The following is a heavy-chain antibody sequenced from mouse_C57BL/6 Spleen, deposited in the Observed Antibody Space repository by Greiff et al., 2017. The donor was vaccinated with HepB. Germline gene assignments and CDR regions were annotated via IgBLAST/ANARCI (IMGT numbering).Heavy chain of an antibody. V-gene: IGHV1-55*01. CDR2: IYPGSGST. CDR1: GYTFTSYW. Sequence: QVQLQQPGAELVKPGASVKMSCKASGYTFTSYWITWVKQRPGQGLEWIGDIYPGSGSTNYNEKFKSKDTLTVDTSSSTAYMQLSSLTSEDSAVYYDASTYYYGSSLDYWGQGTTLTVSS. CDR3: ASTYYYGSSLDY. J-gene: IGHJ2*01. D-gene: IGHD1-1*01.